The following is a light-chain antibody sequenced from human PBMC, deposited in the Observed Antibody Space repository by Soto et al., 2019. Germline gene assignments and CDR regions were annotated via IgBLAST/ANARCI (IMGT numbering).Light chain of an antibody. CDR1: QSVSSTY. V-gene: IGKV3-11*01. Sequence: EIVLTQSPGTLSLSPGERATLSCRASQSVSSTYLAWYQHKPGQAPRLLIYGASNRATGIPARFSGSGSGTDFTLTISSLEPEDFALYYCQQRSNWPPWTFGQGTKVEIK. J-gene: IGKJ1*01. CDR2: GAS. CDR3: QQRSNWPPWT.